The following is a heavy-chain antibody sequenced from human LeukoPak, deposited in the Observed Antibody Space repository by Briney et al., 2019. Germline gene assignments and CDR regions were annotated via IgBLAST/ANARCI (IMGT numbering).Heavy chain of an antibody. CDR3: ALSRVAGAFDI. CDR1: GGSFSGYY. Sequence: SETLSLTCAVYGGSFSGYYWSWIRQPPGKGLEWIGYIYYSGSTNYNPSLKSRVTISVDTSKNQFSLKLSSVTAADTAVYYCALSRVAGAFDIWGQGTMVTVSS. D-gene: IGHD2-15*01. J-gene: IGHJ3*02. V-gene: IGHV4-59*01. CDR2: IYYSGST.